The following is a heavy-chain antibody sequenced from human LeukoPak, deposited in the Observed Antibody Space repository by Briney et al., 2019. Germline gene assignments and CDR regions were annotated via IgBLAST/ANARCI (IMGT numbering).Heavy chain of an antibody. D-gene: IGHD2-2*02. J-gene: IGHJ4*02. V-gene: IGHV4-34*01. CDR1: GGSFSGYY. CDR3: ARGMGYCSSTSCYTDY. CDR2: INYSGST. Sequence: SETLSLTCAVYGGSFSGYYWSWIRQPPGKGLEWIGEINYSGSTNYNPSLKSRVTISVDTSKNQFSLKPSSVTAADTAVYYCARGMGYCSSTSCYTDYWGQGTLVTVSS.